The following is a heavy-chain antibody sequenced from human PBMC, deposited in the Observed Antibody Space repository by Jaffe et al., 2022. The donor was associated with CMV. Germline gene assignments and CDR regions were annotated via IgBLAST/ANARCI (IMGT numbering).Heavy chain of an antibody. CDR2: IHPNSSGT. V-gene: IGHV1-2*04. Sequence: QVQLVQSGAEVKKPGASVKVSCKTFGATFTDYCVHWVRQAPGQGLEWMGWIHPNSSGTNYSQMFHGWVTMTRDTSISTAYLEMRGLKSDDTAAYYCARGTCQWGIAPHLDTWGQGTLVTVSS. CDR3: ARGTCQWGIAPHLDT. J-gene: IGHJ5*02. CDR1: GATFTDYC. D-gene: IGHD3-16*01.